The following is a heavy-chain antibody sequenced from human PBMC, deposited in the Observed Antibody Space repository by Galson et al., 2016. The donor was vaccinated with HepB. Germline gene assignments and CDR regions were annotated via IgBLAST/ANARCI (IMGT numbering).Heavy chain of an antibody. Sequence: SVKVSCKASGGSLRSYAISWVRQAPGQGLEWMGGIVPIFGTGNYAQKFQGRVTISADASATTVYMQLNTLRSEDTAVYYCARGSRGTYGAVDDWGQGTLVTVSS. CDR1: GGSLRSYA. V-gene: IGHV1-69*13. CDR2: IVPIFGTG. CDR3: ARGSRGTYGAVDD. D-gene: IGHD1-26*01. J-gene: IGHJ4*02.